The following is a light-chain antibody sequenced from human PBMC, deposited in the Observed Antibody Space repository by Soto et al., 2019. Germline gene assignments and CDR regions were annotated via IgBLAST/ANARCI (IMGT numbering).Light chain of an antibody. J-gene: IGKJ1*01. V-gene: IGKV1-5*01. CDR2: GAS. CDR1: QSISSW. Sequence: DIQMTESLSTLSATAGDRVTVTWRASQSISSWLAWYQQRPGKAPKLLIYGASSLESGVPSRFSGSGSGTDFTLTISCLQSEDFATYYCQQYYSYPRTFGQGTKVDIK. CDR3: QQYYSYPRT.